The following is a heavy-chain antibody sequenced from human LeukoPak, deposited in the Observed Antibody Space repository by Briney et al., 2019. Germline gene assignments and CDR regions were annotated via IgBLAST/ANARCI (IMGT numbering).Heavy chain of an antibody. J-gene: IGHJ4*02. Sequence: SETLSLTCAVYGGSFSGYYWSWIRQPPGRGLEWIGEINHSGSTNYNPSLKSRVTISVDTSKNQFSLKLSSVTAADTAVYYCARGGESTAMVPFDYWGQGTLVTVSS. CDR1: GGSFSGYY. CDR2: INHSGST. D-gene: IGHD5-18*01. CDR3: ARGGESTAMVPFDY. V-gene: IGHV4-34*01.